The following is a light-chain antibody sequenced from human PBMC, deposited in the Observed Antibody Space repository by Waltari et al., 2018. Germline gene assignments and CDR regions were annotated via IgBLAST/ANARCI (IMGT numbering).Light chain of an antibody. CDR1: QSVLYSSNNNNY. V-gene: IGKV4-1*01. CDR3: QQYYTTPWT. Sequence: DIVMTQSPDSLAVSLGERATINCKSNQSVLYSSNNNNYLAWYQQKPRQPPKLLIYWASTRESGVPDRFSGSGSGTDFTLAIGSLQAEDVAVYYCQQYYTTPWTFGQGTKVE. J-gene: IGKJ1*01. CDR2: WAS.